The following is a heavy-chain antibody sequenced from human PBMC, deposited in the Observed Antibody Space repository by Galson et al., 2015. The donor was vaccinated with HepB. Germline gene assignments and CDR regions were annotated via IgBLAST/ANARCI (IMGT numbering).Heavy chain of an antibody. J-gene: IGHJ6*02. Sequence: SLRLSCAASGFTFSSYSMNWVRQAPGKGLEWVSSISSSSSYIYYADSVKGRFTISRDNAKNSLYLQMNSLRAEDTAVYYCARDYDILTGYYSGAWYYGMDVWGQGTTVTVSS. CDR2: ISSSSSYI. CDR1: GFTFSSYS. D-gene: IGHD3-9*01. CDR3: ARDYDILTGYYSGAWYYGMDV. V-gene: IGHV3-21*01.